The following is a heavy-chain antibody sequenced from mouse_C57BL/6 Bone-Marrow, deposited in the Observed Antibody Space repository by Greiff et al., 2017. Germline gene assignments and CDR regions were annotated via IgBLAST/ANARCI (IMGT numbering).Heavy chain of an antibody. V-gene: IGHV7-3*01. CDR2: IRNKANGYTT. J-gene: IGHJ3*01. CDR1: GFTFTDYY. CDR3: ARYDDGSDAY. Sequence: EVKLMESGGGLVQPGGSLSLSCAASGFTFTDYYMSWVRQPPGKALEWLGFIRNKANGYTTEYSASVKGRFTISRDNSQSILYLQMNALRAEDSATYYCARYDDGSDAYWGQGTLVTVSA. D-gene: IGHD1-1*01.